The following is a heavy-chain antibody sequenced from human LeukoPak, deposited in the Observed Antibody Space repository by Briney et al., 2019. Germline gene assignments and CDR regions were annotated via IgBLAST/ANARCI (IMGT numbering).Heavy chain of an antibody. CDR1: GFTFSSYG. Sequence: GGSLRLSCAASGFTFSSYGMHWVRQAPGKGLEWVAVISYDGSNKYYADSVKGRFTISRDNSKNTLYLQMNSLRAEDTAVYYCARPRWGYDLSYYFDYWGQGTLVTVSS. V-gene: IGHV3-30*03. D-gene: IGHD3-3*01. CDR2: ISYDGSNK. J-gene: IGHJ4*02. CDR3: ARPRWGYDLSYYFDY.